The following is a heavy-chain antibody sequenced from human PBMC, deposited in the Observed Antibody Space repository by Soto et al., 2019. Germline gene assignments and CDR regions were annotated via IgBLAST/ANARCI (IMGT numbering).Heavy chain of an antibody. D-gene: IGHD2-21*01. CDR2: ISSSSSYI. CDR1: GFTFSSYS. CDR3: ARSILAHFDY. V-gene: IGHV3-21*01. J-gene: IGHJ4*02. Sequence: GGSLRLSCAASGFTFSSYSMNWVRQAPGKGLEWVSSISSSSSYIYYADSVKGRFTISRDNAKNSLYLQMNSLRAEDTAAYYCARSILAHFDYWGQGTLVTVSS.